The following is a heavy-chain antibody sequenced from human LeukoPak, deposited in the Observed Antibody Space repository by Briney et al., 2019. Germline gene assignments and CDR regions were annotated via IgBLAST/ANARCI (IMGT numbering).Heavy chain of an antibody. CDR1: GFTFSTYA. CDR2: MSSGSSYI. J-gene: IGHJ4*02. CDR3: ARDRPTGASRVFVVQ. Sequence: PGGPLRLSCTASGFTFSTYAMTWVRQAPGKGLEWISSMSSGSSYIYYADSVRGRFTIARDNTKNSLFLVMNNLRTEDTAIYYCARDRPTGASRVFVVQWGQGTQVTVSS. V-gene: IGHV3-21*06. D-gene: IGHD3-3*01.